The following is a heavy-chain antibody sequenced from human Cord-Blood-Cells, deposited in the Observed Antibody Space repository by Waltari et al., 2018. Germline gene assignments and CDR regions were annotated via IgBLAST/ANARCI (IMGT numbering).Heavy chain of an antibody. CDR2: INPNSGGT. Sequence: HVQLVQSGAEAKKPGASVKVSCKASGYNSTGYYIHWVRQASGQGLEWMGWINPNSGGTNYAQKFQGRVTMTRDTSISTAYMELSRLRSDDTAVYYCARVPQGNWYFDLWGRGTLVTVSS. CDR1: GYNSTGYY. V-gene: IGHV1-2*02. CDR3: ARVPQGNWYFDL. J-gene: IGHJ2*01.